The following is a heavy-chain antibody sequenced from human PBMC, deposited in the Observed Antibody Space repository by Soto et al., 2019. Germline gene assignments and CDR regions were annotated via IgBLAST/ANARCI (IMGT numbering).Heavy chain of an antibody. CDR2: IYWDDDD. CDR3: VHRLAAHCRGDCSLSDY. CDR1: GFSLSNIGVG. D-gene: IGHD2-21*02. V-gene: IGHV2-5*02. J-gene: IGHJ4*02. Sequence: QITLKESGPTVVRPTQTLTLTCTFSGFSLSNIGVGVGWIRQPPGKAPEWLALIYWDDDDFYSPSLKSRLTITKDTSKDQVYLTMSNMDPVDTATYYCVHRLAAHCRGDCSLSDYWGQGTLVTVTS.